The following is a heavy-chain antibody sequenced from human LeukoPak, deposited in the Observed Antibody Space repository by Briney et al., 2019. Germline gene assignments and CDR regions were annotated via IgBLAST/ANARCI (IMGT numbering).Heavy chain of an antibody. D-gene: IGHD6-19*01. J-gene: IGHJ4*02. CDR2: ISHSGST. CDR1: GYSIDNRYY. Sequence: PSETLSLTCTVSGYSIDNRYYWGWIRQPPGKGLEWIGSISHSGSTYYTPSLKSRVTISLDTSKNQFSLKLTSVTATDTAVYYCARDRAVGGRFFDLWGQGILVSVSS. CDR3: ARDRAVGGRFFDL. V-gene: IGHV4-38-2*02.